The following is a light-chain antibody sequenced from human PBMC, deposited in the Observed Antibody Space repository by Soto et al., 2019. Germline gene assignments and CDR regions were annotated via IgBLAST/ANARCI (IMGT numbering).Light chain of an antibody. CDR3: CSYAGSSTAI. CDR1: SSDVGSDNL. CDR2: EGS. J-gene: IGLJ2*01. V-gene: IGLV2-23*01. Sequence: QSALTQPASVSGSPGQSITISCTGTSSDVGSDNLVSWYQQHPGKAPKLMIYEGSKRPSGVSNRFSGSKSGNTASLTISGLQAEDEADYDCCSYAGSSTAIFGGGTQLTVL.